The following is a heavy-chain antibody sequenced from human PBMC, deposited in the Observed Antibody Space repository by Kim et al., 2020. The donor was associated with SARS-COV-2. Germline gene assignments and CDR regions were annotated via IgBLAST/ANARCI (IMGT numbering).Heavy chain of an antibody. J-gene: IGHJ4*02. CDR3: GKIISRSANPRAY. V-gene: IGHV3-30*02. Sequence: YAASAKGRFTISRDNSKNTRYLQMNSLGAVDTAVYYCGKIISRSANPRAYWGQGTLGTVSS. D-gene: IGHD6-13*01.